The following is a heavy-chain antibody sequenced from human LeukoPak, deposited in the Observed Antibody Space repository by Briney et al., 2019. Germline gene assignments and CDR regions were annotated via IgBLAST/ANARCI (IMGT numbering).Heavy chain of an antibody. J-gene: IGHJ5*02. D-gene: IGHD5/OR15-5a*01. CDR3: ARDRSTTTGHWFDP. CDR1: GGTFSSYA. CDR2: IIPIFGTA. Sequence: SVKVSCKASGGTFSSYAISWARQAPGQGLEWMGGIIPIFGTANYAQKFQGRVTITADESTSTAYMELSSLRSEDTAVYYCARDRSTTTGHWFDPWGQGTLVTVSS. V-gene: IGHV1-69*13.